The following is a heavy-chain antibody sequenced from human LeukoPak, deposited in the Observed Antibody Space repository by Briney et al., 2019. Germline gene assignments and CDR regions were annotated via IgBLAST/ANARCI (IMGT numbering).Heavy chain of an antibody. CDR2: IDRDDDK. Sequence: SGPAPVKPTQTLTLTCTFSGFSLSTSGMCVSWIRQPPGKALEWLARIDRDDDKYYSTSLKTRLTISKDTSKNQVVLTMTNMDPVDTATYYCARIGAYYYDSSGYYPDYWGQGTLVTVSS. CDR1: GFSLSTSGMC. D-gene: IGHD3-22*01. V-gene: IGHV2-70*11. J-gene: IGHJ4*02. CDR3: ARIGAYYYDSSGYYPDY.